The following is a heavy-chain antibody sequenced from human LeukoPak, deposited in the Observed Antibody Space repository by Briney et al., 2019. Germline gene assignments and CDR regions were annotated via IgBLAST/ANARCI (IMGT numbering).Heavy chain of an antibody. J-gene: IGHJ3*02. CDR2: ISSSSSTI. Sequence: GGSLRLSCAASGFTFSSFAMSWVRQAPGKGLEWVSYISSSSSTIYYADSVKGRFTISRDNAKNSLYLQMNSLRAEDTAVYYCAKVGQWLADYAFDIWGQGTMVTVSS. CDR3: AKVGQWLADYAFDI. CDR1: GFTFSSFA. D-gene: IGHD6-19*01. V-gene: IGHV3-48*04.